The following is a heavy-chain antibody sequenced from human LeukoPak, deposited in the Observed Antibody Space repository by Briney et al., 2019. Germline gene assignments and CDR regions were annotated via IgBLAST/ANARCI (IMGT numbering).Heavy chain of an antibody. CDR1: GFTFSSYG. J-gene: IGHJ4*02. CDR2: IWYGGSNK. CDR3: ARDPWVRRTVAGSFDY. Sequence: GGSLRLSCAASGFTFSSYGMHWVRQAPGKGLEWVAVIWYGGSNKYYADSVKGRFTISRDNSKNTLYLQMNSLRAEDTAVYYCARDPWVRRTVAGSFDYWGQGTLVTVSS. D-gene: IGHD6-19*01. V-gene: IGHV3-33*01.